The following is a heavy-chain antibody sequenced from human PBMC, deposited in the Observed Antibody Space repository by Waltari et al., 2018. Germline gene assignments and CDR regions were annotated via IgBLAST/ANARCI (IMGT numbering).Heavy chain of an antibody. J-gene: IGHJ6*03. D-gene: IGHD6-6*01. CDR2: INHSGST. V-gene: IGHV4-34*01. CDR1: GGSFSGYY. Sequence: QVQLQQWGAGLLKPSETLSLTCAVYGGSFSGYYWCWLRQPPGKGLEWIGEINHSGSTNYNPSLKSRVTISVDTSKNQFSLKLSSVTAADTAVYYCARGGWQLVAQYYYYYMDVWGKGTTVTISS. CDR3: ARGGWQLVAQYYYYYMDV.